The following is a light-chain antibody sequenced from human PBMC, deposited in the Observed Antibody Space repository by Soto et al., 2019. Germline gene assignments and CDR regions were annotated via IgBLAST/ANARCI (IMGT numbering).Light chain of an antibody. J-gene: IGKJ1*01. CDR1: QSVSTW. CDR2: KAS. CDR3: QQYNSWP. Sequence: DLQMTQSPSTLSASVGDRVTITCRASQSVSTWLAWYQQKPGKAPKLLIYKASNLESGVPSRFTGSGSGTEFTLTISSLQPDDFATYYCQQYNSWPFGQGTKV. V-gene: IGKV1-5*03.